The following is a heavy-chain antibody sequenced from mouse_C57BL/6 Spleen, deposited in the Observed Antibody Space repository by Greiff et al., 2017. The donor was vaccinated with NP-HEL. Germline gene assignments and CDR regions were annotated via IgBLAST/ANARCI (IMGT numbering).Heavy chain of an antibody. CDR3: ARSGDDDGGYYAMDY. Sequence: VQLQQSGPELVKPGASVKISCKASGYAFSSSWMNWVKQRPGKGLEWIGRIYPGDGDTNYNGKFKGKATLTADKSSSTAYMQLSSLTSEDSAVYFCARSGDDDGGYYAMDYWGQGTSVTVSS. J-gene: IGHJ4*01. V-gene: IGHV1-82*01. CDR2: IYPGDGDT. CDR1: GYAFSSSW. D-gene: IGHD2-4*01.